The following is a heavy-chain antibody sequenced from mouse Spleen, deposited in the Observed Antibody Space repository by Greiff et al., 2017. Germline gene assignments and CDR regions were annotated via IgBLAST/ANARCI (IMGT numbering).Heavy chain of an antibody. D-gene: IGHD3-3*01. CDR2: ISSGGSYT. CDR1: GFTFSSYA. J-gene: IGHJ3*01. V-gene: IGHV5-9-4*01. Sequence: EVKVVESGGGLVKPGGSLKLSCAASGFTFSSYAMSWVRQCPEKRLEWVAEISSGGSYTYYPDTVTGRSTISRDNAKNTLYLEMSSLRSEDTAMYYCAREGPPAWFAYWGQGTLVTVSA. CDR3: AREGPPAWFAY.